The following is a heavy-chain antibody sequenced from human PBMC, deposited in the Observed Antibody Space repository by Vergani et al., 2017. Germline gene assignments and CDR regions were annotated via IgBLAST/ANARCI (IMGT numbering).Heavy chain of an antibody. CDR3: AKRVAVAGWYFDL. CDR1: GFTFSDYY. Sequence: VQLVESGGGLVKPGGSLRLSCAASGFTFSDYYMSWIRQAPGKGLEWVSAISGSGGSTYYADSVKGRFTISRDNSKNTLYLQMNSLRAEDTAVYYCAKRVAVAGWYFDLWGRGTLVTVSS. J-gene: IGHJ2*01. CDR2: ISGSGGST. D-gene: IGHD6-19*01. V-gene: IGHV3-23*04.